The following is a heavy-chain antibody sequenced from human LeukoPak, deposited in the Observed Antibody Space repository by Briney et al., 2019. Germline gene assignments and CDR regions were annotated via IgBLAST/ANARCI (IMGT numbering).Heavy chain of an antibody. V-gene: IGHV1-46*01. J-gene: IGHJ5*02. CDR2: INPSGGST. CDR3: ARGGGFLGELSFDWFDP. D-gene: IGHD3-16*02. CDR1: GYTFTSYY. Sequence: GASVKVSCKASGYTFTSYYMHWVRQAPGQGLEWMGIINPSGGSTSYAQKFQGRVTMTRDTSTSTVYMELSSLRSEDTAVYYCARGGGFLGELSFDWFDPWGQGTLVTDSS.